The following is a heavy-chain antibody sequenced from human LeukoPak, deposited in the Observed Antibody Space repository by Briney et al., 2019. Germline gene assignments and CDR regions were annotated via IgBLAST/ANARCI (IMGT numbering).Heavy chain of an antibody. CDR3: SASFSGYDRLFDY. V-gene: IGHV1-2*06. CDR2: INPNSGGT. D-gene: IGHD5-12*01. J-gene: IGHJ4*02. CDR1: GYTFTGYY. Sequence: GASVKVSCKASGYTFTGYYMHWVRQVPGQGLEWMGRINPNSGGTNYAQKFQDRVTMTRDTSISTAYMELNRLTSDDTAVYYCSASFSGYDRLFDYWGQGILVTVSS.